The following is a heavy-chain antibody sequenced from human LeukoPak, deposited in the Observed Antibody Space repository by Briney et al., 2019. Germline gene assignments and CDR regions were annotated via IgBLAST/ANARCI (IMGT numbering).Heavy chain of an antibody. V-gene: IGHV3-23*01. J-gene: IGHJ4*02. CDR3: AKDSQWGKVGTKGGYFDY. CDR1: GFTLSSYE. CDR2: IDYSGGST. D-gene: IGHD1-26*01. Sequence: GGSLRLSCTASGFTLSSYEMSWIRQAPGKGLEWVSSIDYSGGSTHYADSVMGRFTISRENSKNTLYLQMNSLRAEDTAVYYCAKDSQWGKVGTKGGYFDYWGQGTLVTVSS.